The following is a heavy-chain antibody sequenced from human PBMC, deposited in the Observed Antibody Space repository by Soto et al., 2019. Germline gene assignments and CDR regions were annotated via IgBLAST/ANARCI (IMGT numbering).Heavy chain of an antibody. V-gene: IGHV3-21*01. CDR3: ARGDYDILTGYPPPPFDY. D-gene: IGHD3-9*01. CDR2: ISSSSSYI. J-gene: IGHJ4*02. Sequence: EVQLVESGGGLVKPGGSLRLSCAASGFTFSSYSMNWVRQAPGKGLEWVSSISSSSSYIYYADSVKGRFTISRDNAKNSLYRKMNSLRAEDTAVYYCARGDYDILTGYPPPPFDYWGQGTLVTVSS. CDR1: GFTFSSYS.